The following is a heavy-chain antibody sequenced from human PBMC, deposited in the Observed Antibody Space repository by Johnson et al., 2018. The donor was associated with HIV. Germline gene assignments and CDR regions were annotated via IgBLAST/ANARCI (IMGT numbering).Heavy chain of an antibody. CDR3: ARGRSTGEGGDQRGGAFDI. CDR1: GLNFSDYG. Sequence: QVQLVESGGGVVQPGRSVRLSCAASGLNFSDYGMHWVRQAPGKGLEWVAVISFDGSNEHYADSVRGRFTISRDNSENSLYLQMNSLRPEDTAVYFCARGRSTGEGGDQRGGAFDIGGQGTMVTVSS. D-gene: IGHD1-1*01. CDR2: ISFDGSNE. J-gene: IGHJ3*02. V-gene: IGHV3-30*04.